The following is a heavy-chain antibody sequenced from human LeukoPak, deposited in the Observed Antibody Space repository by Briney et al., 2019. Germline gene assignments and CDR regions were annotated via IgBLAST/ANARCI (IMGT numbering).Heavy chain of an antibody. Sequence: PGGSLRLSCAVSGITLSNYGMSWVRQAPGKGLEWVAGISGSGGRTNYAASVKGRFTISRDNPKNTLYLQINRLRPEDTAVYFCAKRGVVIRVILVGFHKEAYYFDSWGQGALVTVSS. J-gene: IGHJ4*02. CDR1: GITLSNYG. CDR2: ISGSGGRT. D-gene: IGHD3-22*01. CDR3: AKRGVVIRVILVGFHKEAYYFDS. V-gene: IGHV3-23*01.